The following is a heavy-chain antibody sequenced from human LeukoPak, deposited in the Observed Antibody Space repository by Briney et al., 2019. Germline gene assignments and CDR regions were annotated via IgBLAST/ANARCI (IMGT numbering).Heavy chain of an antibody. CDR3: ARASIFYGDLTYYYYGMDV. D-gene: IGHD4-17*01. CDR2: IGTAGDT. J-gene: IGHJ6*02. V-gene: IGHV3-13*01. CDR1: GFTFSSYD. Sequence: GGSLRLSCAASGFTFSSYDMHWVRHATGKGLEWVSAIGTAGDTYYPGSVKGRFTISRENAKNSLYLQMNSLRAGDTAVYYCARASIFYGDLTYYYYGMDVWGQGTTVTVSS.